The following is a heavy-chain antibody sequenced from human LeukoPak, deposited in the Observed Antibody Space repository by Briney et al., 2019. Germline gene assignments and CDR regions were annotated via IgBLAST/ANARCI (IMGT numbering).Heavy chain of an antibody. D-gene: IGHD2-15*01. CDR1: GFTFSSYG. Sequence: PGGSLRLSCAASGFTFSSYGMHWVRQAPGKGLEWVAVISYGGSNKYYADSVKGRFTISRDNSKNTLYLQMNSLRAEDTAVYYCAKDSGAGYCSGGSCYSCPYYWGQGTLVTVSS. V-gene: IGHV3-30*18. CDR2: ISYGGSNK. J-gene: IGHJ4*02. CDR3: AKDSGAGYCSGGSCYSCPYY.